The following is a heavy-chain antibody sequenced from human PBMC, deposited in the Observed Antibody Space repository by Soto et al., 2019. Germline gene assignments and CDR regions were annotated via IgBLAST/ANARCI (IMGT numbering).Heavy chain of an antibody. V-gene: IGHV3-11*01. CDR1: GFTFSDYY. J-gene: IGHJ4*02. CDR3: ASLHDYGAPFDY. CDR2: ISSSGSTI. Sequence: GGSLRLSCAASGFTFSDYYMSWIRQAPGKGLEWVSYISSSGSTIYYADSVKGRFTISRDNAKNSLYLQMNSLRAEDTAVYYCASLHDYGAPFDYWGQGTLVTVSS. D-gene: IGHD4-17*01.